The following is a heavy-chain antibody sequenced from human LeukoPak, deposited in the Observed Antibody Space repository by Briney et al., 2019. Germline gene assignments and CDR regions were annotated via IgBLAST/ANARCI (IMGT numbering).Heavy chain of an antibody. CDR2: IYYSGST. V-gene: IGHV4-59*01. Sequence: SETLSLTCTVSGGSIRSYYWSWIRQPPGKGLEWIGYIYYSGSTNYNPSLKSRVTISVDTSKNQFSLNLSSVTAADTAVYYCARHVGSENYPRYFDYWGQGTLVTVSS. CDR3: ARHVGSENYPRYFDY. J-gene: IGHJ4*02. D-gene: IGHD1-26*01. CDR1: GGSIRSYY.